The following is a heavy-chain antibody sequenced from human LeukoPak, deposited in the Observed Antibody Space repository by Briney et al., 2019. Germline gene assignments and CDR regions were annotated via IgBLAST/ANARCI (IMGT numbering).Heavy chain of an antibody. CDR2: ISSSSSTI. J-gene: IGHJ6*02. V-gene: IGHV3-48*01. CDR3: ARASYSRPSYGMDV. Sequence: GGSLRLSCAASGFTFSSYSMNWVRQAPGKGLEWVSYISSSSSTIYYADSVKGRFTISRDNAKNSLYLQMNSLRAEDTAVYYCARASYSRPSYGMDVWGQGTTVTVSS. D-gene: IGHD1-26*01. CDR1: GFTFSSYS.